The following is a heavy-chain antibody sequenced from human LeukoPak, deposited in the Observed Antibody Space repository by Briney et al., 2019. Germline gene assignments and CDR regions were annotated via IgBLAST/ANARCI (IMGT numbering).Heavy chain of an antibody. V-gene: IGHV4-34*01. J-gene: IGHJ5*02. CDR1: GGSFSGYY. Sequence: SETLSLTCAVYGGSFSGYYWSWIRQPPEKGLEWIGEINHSGSTNYNPSLKSRVTISVDTSKNQFSLKLSSVTAADTAVYYCARDARSRSVWFDPWGQGTLVTVSS. CDR3: ARDARSRSVWFDP. CDR2: INHSGST. D-gene: IGHD1-14*01.